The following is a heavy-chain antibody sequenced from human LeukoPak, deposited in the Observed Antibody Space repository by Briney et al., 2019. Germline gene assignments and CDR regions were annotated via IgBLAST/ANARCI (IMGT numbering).Heavy chain of an antibody. CDR3: ARVWELRSPEGWFDP. CDR2: INPNSGGT. V-gene: IGHV1-2*02. J-gene: IGHJ5*02. D-gene: IGHD1-26*01. CDR1: GYTFTGYY. Sequence: ASVKVSCKASGYTFTGYYMHWVRQAPGQGLEWMGWINPNSGGTNYAQKFQGRVTMTRDTSISTAYMELSRLRSDDTAVYYCARVWELRSPEGWFDPWGQGTLVTVSS.